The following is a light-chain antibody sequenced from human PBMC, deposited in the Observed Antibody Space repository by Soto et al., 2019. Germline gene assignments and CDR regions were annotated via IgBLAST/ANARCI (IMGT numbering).Light chain of an antibody. CDR3: AAWDDSLKAI. J-gene: IGLJ7*01. CDR2: SSY. CDR1: SSNIGSNT. Sequence: QSVLTQPPSVSGTPGQRVTISCSGSSSNIGSNTVNWYQQFPGTAPRLVIYSSYQRPSGVPDRFSGSQSGTSASLAISGLQSDDEADYYCAAWDDSLKAIFGGGTQLTVL. V-gene: IGLV1-44*01.